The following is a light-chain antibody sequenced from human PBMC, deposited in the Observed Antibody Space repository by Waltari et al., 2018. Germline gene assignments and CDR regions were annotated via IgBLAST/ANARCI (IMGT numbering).Light chain of an antibody. CDR3: SSYAPSSTV. Sequence: QSALTQPASVSGSPGQSITISCTGTTSDLGGYHYVAWYQQHPGKAPKLMIYDVSKRPSGVSDRFSGSKSGNTASLTISGLQAEDEADYYCSSYAPSSTVFGGGTKLTVL. CDR2: DVS. V-gene: IGLV2-14*03. J-gene: IGLJ2*01. CDR1: TSDLGGYHY.